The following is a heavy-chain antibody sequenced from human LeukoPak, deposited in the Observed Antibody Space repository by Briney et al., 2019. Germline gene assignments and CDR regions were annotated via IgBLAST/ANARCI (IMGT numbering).Heavy chain of an antibody. Sequence: GASVKVSCTASGGTFSREAISWVRQAPGQGLEWMGRIIPTFGTANYPQKFHGRVTITAYKSRSTAYMERSSLKSEETAVYYAATLRDDTSLYFYNMDVCGKGPTVTVSS. CDR2: IIPTFGTA. CDR3: ATLRDDTSLYFYNMDV. D-gene: IGHD3-9*01. V-gene: IGHV1-69*06. J-gene: IGHJ6*03. CDR1: GGTFSREA.